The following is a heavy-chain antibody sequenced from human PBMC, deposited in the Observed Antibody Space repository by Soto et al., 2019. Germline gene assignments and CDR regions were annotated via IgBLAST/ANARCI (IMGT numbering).Heavy chain of an antibody. Sequence: EVQLVESGGGLVKPGGSLRLSCAASGFTFSSYSMNWVRQAPGKGLEWVSSISSSSSYIYYADSVKGRFTISRDNAKNSLYLQMNSLRAEDTAVYYCAREPGTSSNRVPDAFDIWGQGTMVTVSS. V-gene: IGHV3-21*01. CDR1: GFTFSSYS. J-gene: IGHJ3*02. D-gene: IGHD2-2*01. CDR2: ISSSSSYI. CDR3: AREPGTSSNRVPDAFDI.